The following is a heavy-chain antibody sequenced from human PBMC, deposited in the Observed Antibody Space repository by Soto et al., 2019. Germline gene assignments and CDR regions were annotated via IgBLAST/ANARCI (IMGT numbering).Heavy chain of an antibody. CDR2: INPSGGST. CDR3: ARALSRFLEWLFLFDY. Sequence: ASVKVSCKASGYTFTSYYMHWVRQAPGQGLEWMGIINPSGGSTSYAQKFQGRVTMTRDTSTSTVYMELSSLRSEDTAVYYCARALSRFLEWLFLFDYWGQGTLVTVSS. D-gene: IGHD3-3*01. J-gene: IGHJ4*02. V-gene: IGHV1-46*01. CDR1: GYTFTSYY.